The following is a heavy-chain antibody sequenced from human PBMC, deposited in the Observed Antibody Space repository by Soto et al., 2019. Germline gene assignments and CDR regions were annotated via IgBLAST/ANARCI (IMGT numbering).Heavy chain of an antibody. J-gene: IGHJ4*02. CDR1: GGSISSYY. D-gene: IGHD6-6*01. Sequence: PSETLSLTCTVSGGSISSYYWSWIRQPPGKGLEWIGYIYYSGSTNYNPSLKSRVTISVDTSKNQFSLKLSSVTAADTAVYYCAREGIAARRYFDYWGQGTLVTVSS. CDR3: AREGIAARRYFDY. V-gene: IGHV4-59*01. CDR2: IYYSGST.